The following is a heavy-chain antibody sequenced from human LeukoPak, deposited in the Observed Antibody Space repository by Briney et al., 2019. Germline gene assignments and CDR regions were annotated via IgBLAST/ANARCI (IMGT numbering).Heavy chain of an antibody. Sequence: PGGSLRLSCEASAFTFSSYSMNWVRQAPGQGLEWVSSISSCSSYIYYADYVKGRFTISRVNAKNSLYLQMNSLRAEDTAVYYCARDLAGLTSDFWRGFALDIWGQGTMVTVSS. CDR3: ARDLAGLTSDFWRGFALDI. V-gene: IGHV3-21*01. CDR1: AFTFSSYS. J-gene: IGHJ3*02. CDR2: ISSCSSYI. D-gene: IGHD3-3*01.